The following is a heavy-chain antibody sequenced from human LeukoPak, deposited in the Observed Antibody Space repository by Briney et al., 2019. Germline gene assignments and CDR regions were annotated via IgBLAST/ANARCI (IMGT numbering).Heavy chain of an antibody. Sequence: PGGSLRLSCAASGFTFSNYGMHWVRQAPGKGLEWVAVISYDGTNKYYTDSVKGRLTISRDNSKNTLYLQMNSLRAEDTAVYYCANDYYDSSGYYFDAFDIWGQGTMVTVSS. J-gene: IGHJ3*02. D-gene: IGHD3-22*01. V-gene: IGHV3-30*18. CDR2: ISYDGTNK. CDR1: GFTFSNYG. CDR3: ANDYYDSSGYYFDAFDI.